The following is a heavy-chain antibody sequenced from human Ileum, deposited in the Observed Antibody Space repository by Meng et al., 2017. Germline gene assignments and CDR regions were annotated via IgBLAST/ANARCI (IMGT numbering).Heavy chain of an antibody. D-gene: IGHD1-26*01. CDR1: GGSFNDYY. V-gene: IGHV4-34*01. CDR2: IHHSGRT. J-gene: IGHJ4*02. CDR3: VRGPARETHDFDY. Sequence: QVQLNPGGEGLLKPSETLSLTCAVFGGSFNDYYWSWVRQSPGKGLEWIGQIHHSGRTNYKSSLERRVTISVDTSKSQFSLKLTSVTAADTAMYYCVRGPARETHDFDYWGQGALVTVSS.